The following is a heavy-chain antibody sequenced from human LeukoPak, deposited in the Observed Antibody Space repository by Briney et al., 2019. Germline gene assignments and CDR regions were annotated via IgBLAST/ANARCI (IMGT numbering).Heavy chain of an antibody. D-gene: IGHD2-2*01. J-gene: IGHJ3*02. CDR3: ARALPLGYCSSTSCPGAFDI. CDR2: INPNSGGT. CDR1: GYTFTCYY. Sequence: SVKVSFKASGYTFTCYYMHWVRQAPGQGLEWMGWINPNSGGTNYAQKFQGWVTMTRDTSISTAYMELSRLRSDDTAVYYCARALPLGYCSSTSCPGAFDIWGQGTMVTVSS. V-gene: IGHV1-2*04.